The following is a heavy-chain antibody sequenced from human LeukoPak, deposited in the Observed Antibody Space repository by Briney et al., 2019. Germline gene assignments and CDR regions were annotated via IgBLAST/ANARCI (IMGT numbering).Heavy chain of an antibody. Sequence: ASVNAFCKASGYTVTGYYMHWVRQAPGQRLEWMGWINPNSGGTNYVQKFQGRVTMTRDTSISTAYMELSRLRSDDTAVYYCARVQTGYYPDPHFDYWGQGTLVTVSS. J-gene: IGHJ4*02. CDR2: INPNSGGT. V-gene: IGHV1-2*02. CDR1: GYTVTGYY. D-gene: IGHD3-9*01. CDR3: ARVQTGYYPDPHFDY.